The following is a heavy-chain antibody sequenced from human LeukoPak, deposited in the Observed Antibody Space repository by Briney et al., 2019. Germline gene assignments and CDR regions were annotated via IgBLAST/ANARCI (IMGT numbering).Heavy chain of an antibody. CDR1: GGSISSSSYY. CDR2: IYYSGST. J-gene: IGHJ3*02. Sequence: MTSETLSLTCTVSGGSISSSSYYWGWIRQPPGKGLEWIGSIYYSGSTYYNPSLKSRVTISVDKSKNQFSLKLSSVTAADTAVYYCTGWLGYCSICRAFDIWGQGTMVTVSS. D-gene: IGHD2-2*01. V-gene: IGHV4-39*07. CDR3: TGWLGYCSICRAFDI.